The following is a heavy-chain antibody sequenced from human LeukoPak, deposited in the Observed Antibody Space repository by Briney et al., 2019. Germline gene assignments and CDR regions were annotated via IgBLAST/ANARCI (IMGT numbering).Heavy chain of an antibody. CDR2: ISSSGSI. V-gene: IGHV3-48*03. CDR1: GFTFSSYE. D-gene: IGHD6-19*01. J-gene: IGHJ3*02. Sequence: PGGSLRLSCAASGFTFSSYEMNWVRQAPGKGLEWVSYISSSGSIYYADSVKGRFTISRDNAKNSLYLQMTSLRADDTAVYYCARDIRSSSGPIDAFDIWGQGTMVTVPS. CDR3: ARDIRSSSGPIDAFDI.